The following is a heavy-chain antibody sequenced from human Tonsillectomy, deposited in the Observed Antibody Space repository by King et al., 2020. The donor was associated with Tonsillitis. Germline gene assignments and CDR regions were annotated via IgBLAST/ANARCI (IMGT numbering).Heavy chain of an antibody. CDR2: IISKVYGGTT. Sequence: VQLVESGGGLVQPGRSLRLSCTTSGFTFGDYAMSWVRQAPGKGLEWVGFIISKVYGGTTEYASAVEGRFTISRNYSKTIAYLQTNNLKTEDTAVYYCTRVYSSGLDYWGQGTLVTVSS. J-gene: IGHJ4*02. CDR3: TRVYSSGLDY. CDR1: GFTFGDYA. V-gene: IGHV3-49*04. D-gene: IGHD6-19*01.